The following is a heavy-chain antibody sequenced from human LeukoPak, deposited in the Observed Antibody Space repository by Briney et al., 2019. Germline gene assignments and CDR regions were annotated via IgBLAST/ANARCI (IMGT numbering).Heavy chain of an antibody. CDR2: ITLSSTTI. CDR1: GFTFNNYN. D-gene: IGHD1-14*01. CDR3: ARSPDGEYYFDY. J-gene: IGHJ4*02. V-gene: IGHV3-48*01. Sequence: GGSLRLSCAASGFTFNNYNMNWVRQAPGKGLEWVSYITLSSTTIYYADSVKGRFTISRDNAKNSLYLQMNSLRAEDTAVYYCARSPDGEYYFDYWGQGTLVTVSS.